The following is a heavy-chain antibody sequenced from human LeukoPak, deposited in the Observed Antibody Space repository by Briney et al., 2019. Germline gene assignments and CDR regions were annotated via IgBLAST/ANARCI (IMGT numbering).Heavy chain of an antibody. J-gene: IGHJ4*02. D-gene: IGHD1-26*01. Sequence: PSETLSLTCAVSGGSISSSNWWSWIRQPPGKGLEWIGEIYHSGSTNYNPSLKSRVTISVDKSKNQFSLKLSSVTAADTAVYYCARDLGGSYYFDYWGQGTLVTVSS. CDR3: ARDLGGSYYFDY. CDR2: IYHSGST. CDR1: GGSISSSNW. V-gene: IGHV4-4*02.